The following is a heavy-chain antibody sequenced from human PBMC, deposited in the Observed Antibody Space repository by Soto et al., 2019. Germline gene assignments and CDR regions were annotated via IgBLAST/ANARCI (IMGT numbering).Heavy chain of an antibody. D-gene: IGHD3-22*01. CDR1: GYTFTSYG. Sequence: GASVKVSCKASGYTFTSYGISWVRQAPGQGLEWMGWISAYNGNTNYAQKLQGRITMTTDTSTSTAYMELRSLRSDDTAVYYCARGRYYYDSSGYYYYDYWGQGTLVTVSS. V-gene: IGHV1-18*01. CDR3: ARGRYYYDSSGYYYYDY. CDR2: ISAYNGNT. J-gene: IGHJ4*02.